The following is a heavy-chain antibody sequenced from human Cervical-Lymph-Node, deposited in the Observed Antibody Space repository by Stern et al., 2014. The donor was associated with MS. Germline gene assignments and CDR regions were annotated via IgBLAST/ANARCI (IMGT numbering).Heavy chain of an antibody. Sequence: QMQLVQSGAEVTKPGSSAKVSCKASGGTFSSYTISWVRQAPGQGLEWMGRNIPILGIANYAQKFQGRVTITAEKSTSTAYMELSSLRSEDTAVYYCARAGYYYGMDVWGQGTTVTVSS. CDR2: NIPILGIA. CDR3: ARAGYYYGMDV. CDR1: GGTFSSYT. J-gene: IGHJ6*02. V-gene: IGHV1-69*09.